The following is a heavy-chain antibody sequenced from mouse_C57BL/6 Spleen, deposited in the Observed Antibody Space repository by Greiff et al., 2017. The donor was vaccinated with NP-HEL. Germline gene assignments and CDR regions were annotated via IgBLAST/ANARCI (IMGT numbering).Heavy chain of an antibody. CDR3: TRRVGYDLHWYFDV. D-gene: IGHD1-3*01. CDR2: IDPETGGT. J-gene: IGHJ1*03. Sequence: QVQLQQSGAELVRPGASVTLSCKASGYTFTDYEMHWVKQTPVHGLEWIGAIDPETGGTASNQKFKGKAILTADKSSSTAYMELRSLTSEDSAVYYCTRRVGYDLHWYFDVWGTGTTVTVSS. V-gene: IGHV1-15*01. CDR1: GYTFTDYE.